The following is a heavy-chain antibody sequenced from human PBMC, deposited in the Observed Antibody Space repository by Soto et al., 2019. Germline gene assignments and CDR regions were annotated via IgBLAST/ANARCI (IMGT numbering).Heavy chain of an antibody. D-gene: IGHD2-15*01. V-gene: IGHV3-48*02. J-gene: IGHJ4*02. CDR2: ISSSRSTI. Sequence: PGRSLRLSCAASGFTFSSYSMNWVRQAPGKGLEWVSYISSSRSTIYYADSVKGRFTISRDNAKNSLYLQMNSLRDEDTAVYYCARWEDLYCSGGSCYRAYSDYWGEGTLVTVSS. CDR1: GFTFSSYS. CDR3: ARWEDLYCSGGSCYRAYSDY.